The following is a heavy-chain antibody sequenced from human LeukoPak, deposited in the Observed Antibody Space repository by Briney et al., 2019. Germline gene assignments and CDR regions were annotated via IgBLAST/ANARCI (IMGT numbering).Heavy chain of an antibody. CDR3: AREGITMVRGVIMPVYCYYGMDV. J-gene: IGHJ6*02. Sequence: ASVKVSCKASGGTCSSYAISWVRQAPGQGLEWMGRTIPILGIANYAQKFQGRVTITADKSTSTAYMELSSLRSEDTAVYYCAREGITMVRGVIMPVYCYYGMDVWGQGTTVTVSS. CDR1: GGTCSSYA. V-gene: IGHV1-69*04. D-gene: IGHD3-10*01. CDR2: TIPILGIA.